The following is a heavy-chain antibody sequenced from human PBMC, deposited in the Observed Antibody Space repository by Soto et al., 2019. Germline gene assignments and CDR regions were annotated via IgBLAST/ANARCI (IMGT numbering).Heavy chain of an antibody. D-gene: IGHD3-22*01. CDR2: IYYSGST. CDR3: ARRLYYDSSGFYGRCMDV. V-gene: IGHV4-39*01. J-gene: IGHJ6*02. CDR1: GGSISSSSYY. Sequence: ASETLSLTCTVSGGSISSSSYYWGWIRQPPGKGLEWIGSIYYSGSTYYNPSLKSRVTISVDTSKNQFSLKLSSVTAADTAVYYCARRLYYDSSGFYGRCMDVCGQGTTLTVSS.